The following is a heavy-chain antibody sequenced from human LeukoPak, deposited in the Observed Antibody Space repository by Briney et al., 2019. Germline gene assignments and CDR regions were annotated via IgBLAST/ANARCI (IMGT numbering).Heavy chain of an antibody. CDR3: AKEKTRKSYKHLDV. D-gene: IGHD1-26*01. Sequence: GGSLRLSCTASGFTFSSYGMQWVRQAPGKGLEWVACIRYDENTKYYADSVKGRFTVSRDNSENTLFLQMNSLRAEDTAVYYCAKEKTRKSYKHLDVWGQGTLVTVSS. CDR2: IRYDENTK. J-gene: IGHJ1*01. CDR1: GFTFSSYG. V-gene: IGHV3-30*02.